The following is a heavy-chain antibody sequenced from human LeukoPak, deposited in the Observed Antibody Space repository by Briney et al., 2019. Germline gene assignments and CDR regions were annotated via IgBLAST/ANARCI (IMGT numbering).Heavy chain of an antibody. D-gene: IGHD2-15*01. CDR3: ARVLVAADTADNWFDP. V-gene: IGHV4-59*01. CDR2: IYYSGST. CDR1: GGSISSYY. Sequence: SGTLSLTCTVSGGSISSYYWSWIRQPPGKGLEWIGYIYYSGSTNYNPSLKSRVTISVDTSKNQFSLRLSSVTAADTAVYYCARVLVAADTADNWFDPWGQGTLVTVSS. J-gene: IGHJ5*02.